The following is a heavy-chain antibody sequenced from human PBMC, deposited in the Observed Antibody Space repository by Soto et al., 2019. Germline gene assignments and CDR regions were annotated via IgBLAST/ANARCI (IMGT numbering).Heavy chain of an antibody. J-gene: IGHJ4*02. Sequence: AGGSLRLSCAASGFTVSRNSMTWVRQAPGKGLEWVSLIYRGGSTYYADSVKGRFTISRDSSKNTLYLQMNSLRADDTALYYCAGRNSGDYPYFDFWGPGTLVTVSS. D-gene: IGHD4-17*01. CDR2: IYRGGST. V-gene: IGHV3-66*01. CDR1: GFTVSRNS. CDR3: AGRNSGDYPYFDF.